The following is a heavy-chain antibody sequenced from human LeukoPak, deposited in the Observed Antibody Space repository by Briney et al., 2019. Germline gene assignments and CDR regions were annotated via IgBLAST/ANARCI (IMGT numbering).Heavy chain of an antibody. CDR3: ARGMVALRYFDWSNSPQSSNSNFDY. V-gene: IGHV1-46*01. J-gene: IGHJ4*02. CDR2: INPSGGST. Sequence: ASVKVSCKASGYTFTSYYMHWVRQAPRQGLEWMGIINPSGGSTSYAQKFQGRVTMTRDTSTSTVYMELSSLRSEDTAVYYCARGMVALRYFDWSNSPQSSNSNFDYWGQGTLVTVSS. D-gene: IGHD3-9*01. CDR1: GYTFTSYY.